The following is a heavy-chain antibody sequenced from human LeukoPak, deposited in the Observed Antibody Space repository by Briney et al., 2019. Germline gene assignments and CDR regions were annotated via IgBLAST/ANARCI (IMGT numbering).Heavy chain of an antibody. Sequence: ASVKVSCKASGYTFTGYYMHWVRQAPGQGLEWMGRINPNSGGTNYTQKFRGRVTMRRDTAISIAYMELSRLRSDDTAVYYCASLGPYCSSTSCYRFGPYYYYMDVWGKGTTVTVSS. CDR1: GYTFTGYY. D-gene: IGHD2-2*02. V-gene: IGHV1-2*06. CDR3: ASLGPYCSSTSCYRFGPYYYYMDV. J-gene: IGHJ6*03. CDR2: INPNSGGT.